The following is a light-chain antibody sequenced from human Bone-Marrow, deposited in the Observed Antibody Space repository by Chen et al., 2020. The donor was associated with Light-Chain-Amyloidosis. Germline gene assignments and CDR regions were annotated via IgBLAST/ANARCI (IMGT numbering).Light chain of an antibody. CDR2: EVT. Sequence: QSVLTQPASVSGSPGQSITISCTGTSIDVGGDNHVSWYQQHRDKAPKLMISEVTHRPSWVPARFSGSKSDNTASLTISGLQPEDEADYCCSSYTITNTLVFGSGTRVTVL. J-gene: IGLJ1*01. V-gene: IGLV2-14*01. CDR1: SIDVGGDNH. CDR3: SSYTITNTLV.